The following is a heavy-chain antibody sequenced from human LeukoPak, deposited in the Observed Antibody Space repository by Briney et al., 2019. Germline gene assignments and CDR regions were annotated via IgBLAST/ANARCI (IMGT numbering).Heavy chain of an antibody. CDR3: AREPYIYDSSGDHYFDY. Sequence: SETLSLTCTVSGGSISSGTSYWSWIRQPAGRGLEWIGRIYTTGSSNYTNYNPSLKSRVTISVDTSKNQFSLKLTSVTAADTAVYYCAREPYIYDSSGDHYFDYWGQGTLVTVSS. CDR2: IYTTGSSNYT. J-gene: IGHJ4*02. D-gene: IGHD3-22*01. CDR1: GGSISSGTSY. V-gene: IGHV4-61*02.